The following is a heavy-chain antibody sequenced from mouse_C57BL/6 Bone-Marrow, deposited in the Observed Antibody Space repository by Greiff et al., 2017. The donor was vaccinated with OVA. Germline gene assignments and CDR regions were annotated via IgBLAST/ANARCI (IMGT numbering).Heavy chain of an antibody. CDR3: ARKNYSNYGYFDY. CDR2: IYPRSGNT. J-gene: IGHJ2*01. D-gene: IGHD2-5*01. CDR1: GYTFTSYG. V-gene: IGHV1-81*01. Sequence: VQRVESGAELARPGASVKLSCKASGYTFTSYGISWVKQRTGQGLEWIGEIYPRSGNTYYNEKFKGKATLTADKSSSTAYMELRSLTSEDSAVYFCARKNYSNYGYFDYWGQGTTLTVSS.